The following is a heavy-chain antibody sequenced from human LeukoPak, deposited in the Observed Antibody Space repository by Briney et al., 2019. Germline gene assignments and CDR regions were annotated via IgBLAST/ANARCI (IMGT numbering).Heavy chain of an antibody. CDR1: GYTFTSYG. D-gene: IGHD6-6*01. CDR2: ISAYNGNT. J-gene: IGHJ5*02. Sequence: ASVKVSCKASGYTFTSYGISWVRQAPGQGLEWMGWISAYNGNTNYAQKLQGRVTMNTDTSTSTAYMELRSLRSDDTAVYYCARSSIAARPWWFDPWGQGTLVTVSS. CDR3: ARSSIAARPWWFDP. V-gene: IGHV1-18*01.